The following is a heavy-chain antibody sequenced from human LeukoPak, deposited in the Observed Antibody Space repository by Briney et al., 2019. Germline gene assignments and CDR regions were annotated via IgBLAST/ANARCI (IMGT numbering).Heavy chain of an antibody. CDR1: GFTVSTKY. Sequence: AGGSLRLSCAASGFTVSTKYMTWVRQAPGKGLEWVSVIYSGGSTYYADSVKGRFTISRDNSKNTLYLQMNSLRAEDTAVYYCASGLLAGDDYYYYYMDVWGKGTAVTISS. CDR2: IYSGGST. CDR3: ASGLLAGDDYYYYYMDV. D-gene: IGHD7-27*01. J-gene: IGHJ6*03. V-gene: IGHV3-53*01.